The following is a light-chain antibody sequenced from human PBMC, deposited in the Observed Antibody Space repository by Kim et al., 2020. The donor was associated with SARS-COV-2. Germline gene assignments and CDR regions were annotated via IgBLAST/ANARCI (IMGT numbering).Light chain of an antibody. Sequence: QSALTQPASVSGSPGQSITISCTGTSSDVGGYNYVSWYQQHPGKVPKLIIYDVSNRPSGVSNRFSGSKSGNTASLTISGLQAEDEADYYCISYTASSTHNVVFGGGTQLTVL. V-gene: IGLV2-14*03. J-gene: IGLJ2*01. CDR2: DVS. CDR1: SSDVGGYNY. CDR3: ISYTASSTHNVV.